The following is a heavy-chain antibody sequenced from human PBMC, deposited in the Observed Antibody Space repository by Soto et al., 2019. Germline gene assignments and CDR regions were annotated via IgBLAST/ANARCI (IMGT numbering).Heavy chain of an antibody. Sequence: VQLVESGGGLVQPGGSLRLSCAASGFTVSNNYMVWVRQAPGKGLEWVSIFYSGGDTFYADSVKGRFILSSDYLMYTLYLQMNSLRAEDTAVYYCARDSRYYDPRSGDYYYYLDVWGKGTTVTVSS. J-gene: IGHJ6*03. CDR3: ARDSRYYDPRSGDYYYYLDV. V-gene: IGHV3-66*01. CDR2: FYSGGDT. D-gene: IGHD3-3*01. CDR1: GFTVSNNY.